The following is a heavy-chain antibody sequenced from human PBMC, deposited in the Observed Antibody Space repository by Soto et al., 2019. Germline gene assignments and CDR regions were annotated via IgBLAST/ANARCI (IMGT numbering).Heavy chain of an antibody. D-gene: IGHD3-3*01. CDR2: IYYPGNT. CDR1: GASFSSGDYY. J-gene: IGHJ3*02. CDR3: ARPTGTIFSFDI. Sequence: QVQLQESGPGLVKPSQTLSLTCTVSGASFSSGDYYWNWIRQHPGKGLEWIGYIYYPGNTYYNPSLKRRVTISLDTSKNHFSLNLTSVTAADTAVYYCARPTGTIFSFDIWGQGTMVTVSS. V-gene: IGHV4-31*03.